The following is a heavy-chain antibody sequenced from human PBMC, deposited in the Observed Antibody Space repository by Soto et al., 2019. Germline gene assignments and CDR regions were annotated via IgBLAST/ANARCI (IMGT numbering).Heavy chain of an antibody. J-gene: IGHJ4*02. D-gene: IGHD6-6*01. V-gene: IGHV3-7*03. CDR3: ARAGQLGY. Sequence: GWSLRLSCASSGFTFSSYWMSWVRQAPGKGLEWVANIKQDGSERYYVDSVKGRFTISRDKAKNSLFLQMNTLRAEDTAVYYCARAGQLGYWGEGTLVTVS. CDR2: IKQDGSER. CDR1: GFTFSSYW.